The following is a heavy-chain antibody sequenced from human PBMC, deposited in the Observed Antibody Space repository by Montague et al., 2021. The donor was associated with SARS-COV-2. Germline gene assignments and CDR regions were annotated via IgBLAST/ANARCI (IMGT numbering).Heavy chain of an antibody. CDR1: GFTFSSYE. D-gene: IGHD3-22*01. CDR3: ASLNYYDSSGYCSGGTPDEYFQH. V-gene: IGHV3-48*03. J-gene: IGHJ1*01. CDR2: ISSSGSTI. Sequence: SLRLSCAASGFTFSSYEMNWVRQAPGKGLEWVSYISSSGSTIYYADSVKGRFTISRDNAKNSLYLQMNSLRAEDTAVYYCASLNYYDSSGYCSGGTPDEYFQHWGQGTLVTVSS.